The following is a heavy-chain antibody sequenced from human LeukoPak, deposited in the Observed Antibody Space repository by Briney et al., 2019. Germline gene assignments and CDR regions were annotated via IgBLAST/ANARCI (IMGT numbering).Heavy chain of an antibody. CDR1: GYTFTGYY. J-gene: IGHJ6*03. CDR3: ARARYPQASYYYMDV. Sequence: ASVKVSCKASGYTFTGYYMHWVRQAPGQGLEWMGWINPNSGGTNYAQKFQGRVTMTRDTSISTAYMELSRLRSEDTAVYYCARARYPQASYYYMDVWGKGTTVTVSS. CDR2: INPNSGGT. V-gene: IGHV1-2*02. D-gene: IGHD1-1*01.